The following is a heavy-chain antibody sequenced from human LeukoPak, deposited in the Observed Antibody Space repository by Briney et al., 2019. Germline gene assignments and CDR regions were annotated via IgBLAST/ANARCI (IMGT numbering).Heavy chain of an antibody. CDR1: GGSISSYY. D-gene: IGHD4-17*01. CDR2: IYYSGST. Sequence: SQTLSLTCTVSGGSISSYYWSWIRQPPGKGLEWIGYIYYSGSTNYNPSLKSRVTISVDTSKNQFSLKLSSGTAADTAVYYCAVTVSPYYYYYMDVWGKGITVTVSS. V-gene: IGHV4-59*01. CDR3: AVTVSPYYYYYMDV. J-gene: IGHJ6*03.